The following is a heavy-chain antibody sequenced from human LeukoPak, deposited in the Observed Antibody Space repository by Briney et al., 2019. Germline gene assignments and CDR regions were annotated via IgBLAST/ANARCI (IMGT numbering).Heavy chain of an antibody. CDR2: IGTAGDT. CDR1: GFTFSSYD. Sequence: GGSLRLSCAAFGFTFSSYDMHWVRQATGKGLEWVSAIGTAGDTYYPGSVKGRFTISRENAKNSLYLQMNSLRAGDTAVYYCARGPHVDTAMVPEFYFDYWGQGTLVTVSS. V-gene: IGHV3-13*01. J-gene: IGHJ4*02. D-gene: IGHD5-18*01. CDR3: ARGPHVDTAMVPEFYFDY.